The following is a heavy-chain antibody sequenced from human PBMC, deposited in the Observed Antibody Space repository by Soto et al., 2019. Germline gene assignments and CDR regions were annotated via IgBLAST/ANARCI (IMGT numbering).Heavy chain of an antibody. J-gene: IGHJ6*02. CDR1: GYTFTGYY. CDR3: ARDQQSWVEVAGTGGWYYYYGMDV. CDR2: INPNSGGT. D-gene: IGHD6-19*01. V-gene: IGHV1-2*02. Sequence: ASVKVSCKASGYTFTGYYMHGVRQAPGQGLEWMGWINPNSGGTNYAQKFQGRVTMTRDTSISTAYMELSRLRSDDTAVYYCARDQQSWVEVAGTGGWYYYYGMDVWGQGTTVTVSS.